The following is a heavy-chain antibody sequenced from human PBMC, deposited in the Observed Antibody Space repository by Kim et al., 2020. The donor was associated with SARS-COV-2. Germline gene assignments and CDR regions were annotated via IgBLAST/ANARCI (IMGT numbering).Heavy chain of an antibody. CDR3: AKDAIVGAPDY. D-gene: IGHD1-26*01. CDR2: ISYDGSNK. V-gene: IGHV3-30*18. J-gene: IGHJ4*02. CDR1: GFTFSSYG. Sequence: GGSLRLSCAASGFTFSSYGMHWVRQAPGKGLEWVAVISYDGSNKYYADSVKGRFTISRDNSKNTLYLQMNSLRAEDTAVYYCAKDAIVGAPDYWGQGTLVTVSS.